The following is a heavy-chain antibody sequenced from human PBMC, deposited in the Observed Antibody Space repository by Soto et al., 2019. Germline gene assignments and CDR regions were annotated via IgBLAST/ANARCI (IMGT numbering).Heavy chain of an antibody. CDR2: IYFRGST. CDR3: ANRRQRYSSSFYFDY. J-gene: IGHJ4*02. V-gene: IGHV4-59*12. D-gene: IGHD6-13*01. Sequence: SETLSLTCTVSGGSISSYYWSWIRQPPGKGLEWIGYIYFRGSTNYNPSLKSRVTISVDTSKNQFSLKLSSVTAEDTAVYYCANRRQRYSSSFYFDYWGQGTLVTVSS. CDR1: GGSISSYY.